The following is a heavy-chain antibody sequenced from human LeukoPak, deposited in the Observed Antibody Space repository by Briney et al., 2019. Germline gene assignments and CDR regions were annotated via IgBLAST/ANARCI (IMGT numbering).Heavy chain of an antibody. D-gene: IGHD1-26*01. CDR1: GGSISSYY. CDR3: ARDIRRVGATLYFDY. CDR2: MHSSGST. Sequence: SETLSLTCTVSGGSISSYYWSWIRQSPETGLEWIANMHSSGSTYYNPSLKSRVTISMDTSKKQFSLRLSSVTTADTAIYYCARDIRRVGATLYFDYWGQGTLVTVSS. V-gene: IGHV4-59*01. J-gene: IGHJ4*02.